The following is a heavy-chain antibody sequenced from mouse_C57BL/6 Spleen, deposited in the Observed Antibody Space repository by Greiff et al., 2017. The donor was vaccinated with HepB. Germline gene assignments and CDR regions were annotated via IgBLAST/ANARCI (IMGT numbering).Heavy chain of an antibody. V-gene: IGHV1-18*01. J-gene: IGHJ2*01. CDR1: GYTFTDYN. Sequence: VQLQQSGPELVKPGASVKIPCKASGYTFTDYNMDWVKQSHGKSLEWIGDINPNNGGTIYNQKFKGKATLTVDKSSSTAYMELRSLTSEDTAVYYCARSSIYYYGSSYFDYWGQGTTLTVSS. CDR3: ARSSIYYYGSSYFDY. CDR2: INPNNGGT. D-gene: IGHD1-1*01.